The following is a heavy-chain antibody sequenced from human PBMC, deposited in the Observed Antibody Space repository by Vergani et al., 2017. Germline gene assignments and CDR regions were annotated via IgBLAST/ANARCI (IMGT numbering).Heavy chain of an antibody. CDR2: LSTTGGA. J-gene: IGHJ4*02. D-gene: IGHD6-19*01. Sequence: QVQLQQWGPGLLKPSETLSLTCAVYGGSLSGYYWSWIRQAPGKGLEWIGSLSTTGGATHASHNPSLKSRVSISVDTSKNQFSLKVTSVTAADTAVYFCARQRPGSGWSPGDFDDWGQGILVTVSS. V-gene: IGHV4-34*01. CDR3: ARQRPGSGWSPGDFDD. CDR1: GGSLSGYY.